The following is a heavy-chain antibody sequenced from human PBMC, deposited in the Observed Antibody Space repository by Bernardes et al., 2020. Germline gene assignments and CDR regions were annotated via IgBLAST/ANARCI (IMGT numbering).Heavy chain of an antibody. CDR3: ARAGNGGYPNDWVDP. CDR2: MISSSSYI. D-gene: IGHD4-17*01. V-gene: IGHV3-21*01. Sequence: GGSLRLSCAASGFTFSSYGMNWVRQAPGKGLEWVSSMISSSSYIYYADSVRGRFTASRDKARNSLFLQMNSLRAEDTAVYYCARAGNGGYPNDWVDPWGQGTLVTVSS. CDR1: GFTFSSYG. J-gene: IGHJ5*02.